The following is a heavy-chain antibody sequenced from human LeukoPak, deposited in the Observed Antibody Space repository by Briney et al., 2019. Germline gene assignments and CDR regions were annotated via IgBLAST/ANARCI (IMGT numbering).Heavy chain of an antibody. CDR2: INRRGHT. J-gene: IGHJ4*02. Sequence: GGSLRLSCAASGFTFDRFTIHWVRQTPGKGLEWVSLINRRGHTFYADSVKGRFTISRDNSRNSVFLQMNSLRPEDTALYHRAKEVDCPSDCLFFHSWGQGTLVTVSS. D-gene: IGHD2-21*02. V-gene: IGHV3-43*01. CDR1: GFTFDRFT. CDR3: AKEVDCPSDCLFFHS.